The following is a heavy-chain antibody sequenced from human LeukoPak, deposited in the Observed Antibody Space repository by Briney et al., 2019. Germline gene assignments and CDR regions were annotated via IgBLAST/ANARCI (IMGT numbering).Heavy chain of an antibody. CDR3: ARGSYCSGGSCYYYTFDY. D-gene: IGHD2-15*01. CDR1: GYTFTGYY. Sequence: GASVEVSCKASGYTFTGYYMHWVRQAPGQGLEWMGWINPNSGGTNYAQKFQGRVTMTRDTSISTAYMELSRLRSDDTAVYYCARGSYCSGGSCYYYTFDYWGQGTPVTVSS. CDR2: INPNSGGT. V-gene: IGHV1-2*02. J-gene: IGHJ4*02.